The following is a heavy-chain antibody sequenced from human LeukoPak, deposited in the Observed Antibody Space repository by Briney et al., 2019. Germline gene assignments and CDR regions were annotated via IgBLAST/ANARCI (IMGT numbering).Heavy chain of an antibody. D-gene: IGHD3-9*01. V-gene: IGHV3-66*01. CDR1: GFTVSLNY. Sequence: PGGSLRLSCEVSGFTVSLNYMSWVRQTPGKGLECVSVIYSGGTTYYAESLKDRFVLSRDTSKNTLILEVSSLRVDDTGLYYCARMNILTGSDAFDLWGQGTMVTVSS. J-gene: IGHJ3*01. CDR2: IYSGGTT. CDR3: ARMNILTGSDAFDL.